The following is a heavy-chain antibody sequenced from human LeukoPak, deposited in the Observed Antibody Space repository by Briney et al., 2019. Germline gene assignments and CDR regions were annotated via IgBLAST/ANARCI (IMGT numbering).Heavy chain of an antibody. J-gene: IGHJ4*02. Sequence: PSETLSLTCTVSGYSISSGYYWDWLRQPPGKGLEWIGNIYHSRSTYYNPSLKSRVTISVDTSKNQFSLKLNSVTAADAAVYYCAKNSGYYHPYYIDHWGQGTLVTVSS. CDR3: AKNSGYYHPYYIDH. CDR2: IYHSRST. V-gene: IGHV4-38-2*02. CDR1: GYSISSGYY. D-gene: IGHD3-22*01.